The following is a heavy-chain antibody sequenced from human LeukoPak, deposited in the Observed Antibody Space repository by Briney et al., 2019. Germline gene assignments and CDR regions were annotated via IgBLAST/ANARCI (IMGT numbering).Heavy chain of an antibody. CDR3: ARHTSMVRGVMKYYFDY. Sequence: PSETLSLTCTVSGGSISSSSYYWVWMRQPPGKGLEWIGSIYYSGGTYYNPSLKSRVTISVDTSKNQFSLRLNSVTAADTAVYYCARHTSMVRGVMKYYFDYWGQGTLAIVSS. CDR2: IYYSGGT. CDR1: GGSISSSSYY. D-gene: IGHD3-10*01. V-gene: IGHV4-39*01. J-gene: IGHJ4*02.